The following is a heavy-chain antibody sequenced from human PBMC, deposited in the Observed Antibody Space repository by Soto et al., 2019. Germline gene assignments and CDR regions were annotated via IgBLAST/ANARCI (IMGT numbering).Heavy chain of an antibody. CDR1: GGTFSSYA. D-gene: IGHD2-21*02. V-gene: IGHV1-69*13. J-gene: IGHJ4*02. CDR2: IIPIFGTA. CDR3: ARGGYCGGDCYSSY. Sequence: SVKVSCKASGGTFSSYAISWVRQAPGQGLEWMGGIIPIFGTANYAQKFQGRVTITADESTSTAYMELSSLRSEDTAVYYCARGGYCGGDCYSSYWGQGTLVTVSS.